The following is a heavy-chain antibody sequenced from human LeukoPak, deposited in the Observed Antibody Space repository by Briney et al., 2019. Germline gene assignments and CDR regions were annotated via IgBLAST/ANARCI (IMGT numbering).Heavy chain of an antibody. CDR3: VQDWAWGAFGY. V-gene: IGHV1-69*06. D-gene: IGHD7-27*01. CDR2: IIPIFGTA. CDR1: GGTFSSYA. J-gene: IGHJ4*02. Sequence: ASVKVSCKASGGTFSSYAISWVRQAPGQGLEWMGGIIPIFGTANYAQKFQGRVTITADKSTSTAYMELSSLRSEDTAVYYCVQDWAWGAFGYWGQGTLVTVSS.